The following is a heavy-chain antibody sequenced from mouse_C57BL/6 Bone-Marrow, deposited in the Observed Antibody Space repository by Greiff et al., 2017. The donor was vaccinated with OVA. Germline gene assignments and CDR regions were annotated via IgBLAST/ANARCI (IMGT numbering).Heavy chain of an antibody. Sequence: QVQLQQPGAELVKPGASVKLSCKASGYTFTSYWMQWVKQRPGQGLEWIGEIDPSDSYTNYNQQFKGKATLTVDTSSSTAYMQLSSLTSEDSAVYYCARSSNYEGDYAMDYWGQGTSVTVSS. CDR1: GYTFTSYW. J-gene: IGHJ4*01. CDR3: ARSSNYEGDYAMDY. D-gene: IGHD2-5*01. V-gene: IGHV1-50*01. CDR2: IDPSDSYT.